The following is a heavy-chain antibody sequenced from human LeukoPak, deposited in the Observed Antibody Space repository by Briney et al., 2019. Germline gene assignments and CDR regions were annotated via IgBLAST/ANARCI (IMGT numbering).Heavy chain of an antibody. CDR1: GFTFSNAW. CDR3: TTERYSGYDLIDY. J-gene: IGHJ4*02. D-gene: IGHD5-12*01. Sequence: GGSLRLSCAASGFTFSNAWMSWVRQAPGKGLEWVGRIKSKTDGGTTDYAAPVKGRFTISRDDSKNTLYQQMNSLKTEDTAVYYCTTERYSGYDLIDYWGQGTLVTVSS. CDR2: IKSKTDGGTT. V-gene: IGHV3-15*01.